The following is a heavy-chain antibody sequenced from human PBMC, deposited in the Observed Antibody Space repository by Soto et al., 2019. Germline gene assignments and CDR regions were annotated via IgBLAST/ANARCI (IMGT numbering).Heavy chain of an antibody. CDR2: IYQSGST. V-gene: IGHV4-30-2*01. CDR1: GGSISSGDYS. J-gene: IGHJ4*02. CDR3: ARGQVVAAQH. Sequence: QLQLQESGSGLVKPSQTLSLTCAVSGGSISSGDYSWSWIRQPPGKGLEWIGYIYQSGSTYYNPSLKSRVTLAVDTSKNQFSLKLSSVTSADTAVYYCARGQVVAAQHWGQGTLVTVSS. D-gene: IGHD2-15*01.